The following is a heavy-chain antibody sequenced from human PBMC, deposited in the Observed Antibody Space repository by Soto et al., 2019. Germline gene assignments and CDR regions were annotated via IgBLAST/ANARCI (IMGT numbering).Heavy chain of an antibody. CDR1: VYPLTSNR. CDR3: ARDRSGWYDF. Sequence: ASVKVSFKTSVYPLTSNRLGWVRRAPGQGLEWMGWISPHNGNAKYAQKFQDRVTMTADTAASTVYMELRSLRSDDSAVFYCARDRSGWYDFWGQGTLVTV. CDR2: ISPHNGNA. J-gene: IGHJ4*02. D-gene: IGHD6-19*01. V-gene: IGHV1-18*01.